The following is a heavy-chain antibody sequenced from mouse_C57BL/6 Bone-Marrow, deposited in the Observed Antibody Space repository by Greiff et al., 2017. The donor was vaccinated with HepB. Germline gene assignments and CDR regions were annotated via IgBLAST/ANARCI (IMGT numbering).Heavy chain of an antibody. Sequence: EVQLQQSGTVLARPGASVKMSCKTSGYTFTSYWMHWVKQRPGQGLEWIGAIYPGNSDTSYNQKFKGKAKLTAVTSASTSYMELSSLTNEDSAVYYCTRDWDGCNFDYWGQGTPLTVSS. CDR1: GYTFTSYW. CDR3: TRDWDGCNFDY. V-gene: IGHV1-5*01. CDR2: IYPGNSDT. D-gene: IGHD4-1*01. J-gene: IGHJ2*01.